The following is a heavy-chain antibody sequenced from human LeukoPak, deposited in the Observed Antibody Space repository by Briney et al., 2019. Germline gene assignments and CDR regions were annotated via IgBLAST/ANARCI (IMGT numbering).Heavy chain of an antibody. Sequence: PGGSLRLSCVASGFTFSGYGLHWGRQAPGKGLVWVSRINGDGRTTPYADSVKGRFTISRDNAKNTLYLQIDSLRAEDTAVYYCARETSGYELDYWGQGTLVTVSS. J-gene: IGHJ4*02. CDR3: ARETSGYELDY. V-gene: IGHV3-74*01. CDR1: GFTFSGYG. D-gene: IGHD1-1*01. CDR2: INGDGRTT.